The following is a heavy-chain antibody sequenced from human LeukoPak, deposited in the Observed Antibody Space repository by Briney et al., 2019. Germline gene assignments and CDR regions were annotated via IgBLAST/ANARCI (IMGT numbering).Heavy chain of an antibody. D-gene: IGHD3-10*01. CDR2: ISWNSAFI. CDR1: GFTFGDYP. Sequence: PGGSLRLSCAASGFTFGDYPIHWVRQAPGKGLEWVSGISWNSAFIGYADSVKGRFTISRDNAKNSLYLQMNSLRPEDTAFYYCARSLPQLATGFDYWGQGTLVTVSS. CDR3: ARSLPQLATGFDY. V-gene: IGHV3-9*01. J-gene: IGHJ4*02.